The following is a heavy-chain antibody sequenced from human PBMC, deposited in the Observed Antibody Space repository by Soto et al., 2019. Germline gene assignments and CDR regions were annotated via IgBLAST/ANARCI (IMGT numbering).Heavy chain of an antibody. CDR3: ASGLEFLGNDY. J-gene: IGHJ4*02. D-gene: IGHD3-3*01. Sequence: SETLSLTCTVSGGSISSTYYWGWIRLPPGKGLQWIGSIYHSGSTYYNPSLKSRVTISMDMSTNQFSLKLTSVTAADTAVYYCASGLEFLGNDYWGQGALVTVSS. V-gene: IGHV4-38-2*02. CDR2: IYHSGST. CDR1: GGSISSTYY.